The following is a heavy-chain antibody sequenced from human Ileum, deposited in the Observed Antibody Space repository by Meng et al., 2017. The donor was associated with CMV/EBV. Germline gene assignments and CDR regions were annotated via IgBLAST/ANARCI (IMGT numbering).Heavy chain of an antibody. CDR3: VRDCRNEHLFDY. J-gene: IGHJ4*02. V-gene: IGHV3-21*01. CDR2: ISSSSSYI. Sequence: GESLRLSCAASGFTFSSYSMNWVRQAPGKGLEWVSSISSSSSYIYYADSVKGRFTISRDNAKNSLYLQMNSLRAEDTAMYYCVRDCRNEHLFDYWGQGTLVTVSS. D-gene: IGHD1-14*01. CDR1: GFTFSSYS.